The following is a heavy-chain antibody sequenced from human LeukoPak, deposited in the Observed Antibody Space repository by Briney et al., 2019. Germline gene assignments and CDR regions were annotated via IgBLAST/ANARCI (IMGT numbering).Heavy chain of an antibody. CDR3: AGIAAAGPRNLGNYGMDV. CDR1: GFTVSSNY. Sequence: GGSLRLSCAASGFTVSSNYMSWVRQAPGKGLEWVSVIYSGGSTYYADSVKGRFTISRHNSKNTLYLQMNSLRAEDTAVYYCAGIAAAGPRNLGNYGMDVWGQGTTVIVSS. J-gene: IGHJ6*02. V-gene: IGHV3-53*01. CDR2: IYSGGST. D-gene: IGHD6-13*01.